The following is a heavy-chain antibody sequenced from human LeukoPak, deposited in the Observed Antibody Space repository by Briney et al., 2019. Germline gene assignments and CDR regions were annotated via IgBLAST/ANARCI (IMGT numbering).Heavy chain of an antibody. CDR3: ARETIEAGPPVEFDY. CDR2: ISSSGSTI. V-gene: IGHV3-48*03. CDR1: GFTFSGYE. D-gene: IGHD6-6*01. Sequence: PGGSLRLSCAASGFTFSGYEMNWVRQAPGKGLEWVSHISSSGSTIYYADSVKGRFTISRDNAKNSLSLQMNSLRAEDTALYYCARETIEAGPPVEFDYWGQGTLVTVSS. J-gene: IGHJ4*02.